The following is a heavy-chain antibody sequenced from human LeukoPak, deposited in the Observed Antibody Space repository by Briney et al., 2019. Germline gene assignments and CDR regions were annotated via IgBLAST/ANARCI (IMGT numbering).Heavy chain of an antibody. J-gene: IGHJ5*02. Sequence: SETLSLTCTVSGGSISSYYWSWIRQPPGKGLEWIGYIYYSGSTNYNPSLKGRVTISVDTSKNQFSLKLSSVTAADTAVYYCARDVVIHGDSNWFDPWGQGTLVTVS. CDR1: GGSISSYY. V-gene: IGHV4-59*01. CDR2: IYYSGST. D-gene: IGHD4-17*01. CDR3: ARDVVIHGDSNWFDP.